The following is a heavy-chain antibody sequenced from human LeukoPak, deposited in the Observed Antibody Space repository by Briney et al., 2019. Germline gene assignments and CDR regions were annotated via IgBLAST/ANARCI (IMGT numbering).Heavy chain of an antibody. V-gene: IGHV3-30*02. CDR2: IRYDGSNK. CDR1: GFTFSSYG. CDR3: AKDGSGYDYSVFRAFDT. D-gene: IGHD5-12*01. J-gene: IGHJ3*02. Sequence: GGSLRLSCAASGFTFSSYGMHWVRQAPGKGLEWVAFIRYDGSNKYYADSVKGRFTISRDNSKNTLYLQMNSLRAEDTAVYYCAKDGSGYDYSVFRAFDTWGQGTMVTVSS.